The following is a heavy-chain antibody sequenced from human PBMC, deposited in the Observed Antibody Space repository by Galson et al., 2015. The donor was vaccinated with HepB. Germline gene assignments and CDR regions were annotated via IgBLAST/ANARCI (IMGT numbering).Heavy chain of an antibody. J-gene: IGHJ1*01. CDR2: IWYDGSNK. D-gene: IGHD6-19*01. Sequence: SLRLSCAASGFTFSSYGMHWVRQAPGKGLEWVAVIWYDGSNKYYADSVKGRFTISRDNSKNTLYLQMNSLRAEDTAVYYCARGNIAVAGSGYFQHWGQGTLVTVSS. CDR1: GFTFSSYG. CDR3: ARGNIAVAGSGYFQH. V-gene: IGHV3-33*01.